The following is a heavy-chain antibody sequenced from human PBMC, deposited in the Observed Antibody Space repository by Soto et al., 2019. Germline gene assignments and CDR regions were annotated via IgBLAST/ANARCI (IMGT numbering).Heavy chain of an antibody. J-gene: IGHJ1*01. CDR3: ARGSTVATPLHH. D-gene: IGHD4-17*01. CDR2: ISTSNGNT. V-gene: IGHV1-18*01. CDR1: GYAFSAYG. Sequence: QVQLVQSGAEVKKPGASVKVSCKASGYAFSAYGITWVRQAPGQGLEWMGWISTSNGNTKYAQRLQGRVTMTTDTSTTTAYMELRSLRSDDTAVYYCARGSTVATPLHHWGQGTLVTVSS.